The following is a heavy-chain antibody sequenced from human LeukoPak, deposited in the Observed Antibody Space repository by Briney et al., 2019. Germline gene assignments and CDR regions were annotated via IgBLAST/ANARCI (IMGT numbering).Heavy chain of an antibody. V-gene: IGHV1-2*02. Sequence: ASVKVSCKASGYTFTGYYMHWVRQAPGQGLEWMGWINPNSGGTNYAQKFQGRVTQTEDTSTDTAYMELSSLRSEDTAVYYCAAAVLLRLGDLSLNENYFDYWGQGTLLTVSS. CDR3: AAAVLLRLGDLSLNENYFDY. CDR2: INPNSGGT. J-gene: IGHJ4*02. CDR1: GYTFTGYY. D-gene: IGHD3-16*02.